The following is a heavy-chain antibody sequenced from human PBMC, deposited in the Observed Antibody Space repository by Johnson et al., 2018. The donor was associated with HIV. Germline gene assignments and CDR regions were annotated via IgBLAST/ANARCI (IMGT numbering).Heavy chain of an antibody. CDR2: ISYDGSNK. J-gene: IGHJ3*02. Sequence: QVQLVESGGGVVQPGRSLRLSCAASGFTFSSYAMHWVRQAPGKGLEWVAFISYDGSNKYYVDSVKGRFTISRDNSKNTLYLQMNSLRPEDTAVYYCAKTGAAAGLKDAFDIWGQGTMVTVSS. V-gene: IGHV3-30*18. CDR3: AKTGAAAGLKDAFDI. D-gene: IGHD6-13*01. CDR1: GFTFSSYA.